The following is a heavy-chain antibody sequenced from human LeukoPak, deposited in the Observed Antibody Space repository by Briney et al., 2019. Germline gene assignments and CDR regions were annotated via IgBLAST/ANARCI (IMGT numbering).Heavy chain of an antibody. J-gene: IGHJ4*02. Sequence: GRSLRLSCAASGFTFDDYAMHWVRQAPGKGLEWVANIKQDGSEKYYVDSVKGRFTISRDNAKNSLYLQMNSLRAEDTAVYYCARRAVAGPGYWGQGTLVTVSS. CDR2: IKQDGSEK. CDR3: ARRAVAGPGY. D-gene: IGHD6-19*01. V-gene: IGHV3-7*01. CDR1: GFTFDDYA.